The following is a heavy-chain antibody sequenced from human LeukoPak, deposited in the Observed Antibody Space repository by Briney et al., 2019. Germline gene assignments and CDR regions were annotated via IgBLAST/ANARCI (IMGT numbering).Heavy chain of an antibody. CDR1: GFTFSIFG. CDR3: ATLSGSYPAYYYYYMDV. J-gene: IGHJ6*03. V-gene: IGHV3-48*01. D-gene: IGHD1-26*01. CDR2: ISSSSSTI. Sequence: GGSLRLSCAASGFTFSIFGLNWVRQAPGKGLEWVSYISSSSSTIYYADSVKGRFTISRDNAKNSLYLQMNSLRAEDTAVYYCATLSGSYPAYYYYYMDVWGKGTTVTVSS.